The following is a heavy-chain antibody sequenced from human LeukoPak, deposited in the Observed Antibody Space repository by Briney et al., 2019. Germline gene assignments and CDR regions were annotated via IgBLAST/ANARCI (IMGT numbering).Heavy chain of an antibody. CDR1: GFTFSSYG. CDR2: IWYDGSNK. Sequence: PGGSLRLSCAASGFTFSSYGMHWVRQAPGKGLEWVAVIWYDGSNKYYADSVKGRFTISRDKSKNTLYLQMNSLRAEDTAVYYCARGRGTTGSYYFDYWGQGTLVTVSS. CDR3: ARGRGTTGSYYFDY. J-gene: IGHJ4*02. V-gene: IGHV3-33*01. D-gene: IGHD1-1*01.